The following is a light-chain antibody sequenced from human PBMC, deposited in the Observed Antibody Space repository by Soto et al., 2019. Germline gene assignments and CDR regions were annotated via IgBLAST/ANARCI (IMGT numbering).Light chain of an antibody. CDR1: QSLLHSDGYNH. V-gene: IGKV2-28*01. Sequence: VMTQSPLSLPVTPGEPASISCRSSQSLLHSDGYNHLDWYLQKPGQSPQLLTYLTYHRASGVPDMFSGSGSGTEFTLKISSVEAEDVGVYYCMQSLRSLAFGGGTTLQIK. CDR2: LTY. J-gene: IGKJ4*01. CDR3: MQSLRSLA.